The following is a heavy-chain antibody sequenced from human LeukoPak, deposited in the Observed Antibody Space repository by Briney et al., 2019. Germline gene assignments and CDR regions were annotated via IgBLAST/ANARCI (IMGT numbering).Heavy chain of an antibody. CDR1: GGSFSGYY. V-gene: IGHV4-34*01. CDR2: INHSGST. CDR3: ARDTSGYDLGNFDY. J-gene: IGHJ4*02. D-gene: IGHD5-12*01. Sequence: PSETLSLTCAVYGGSFSGYYWSWIRQPPGKGLEWIGEINHSGSTNYNPSLKSRVTISVDTSKNQFSLKLSSVTAADTAVYYCARDTSGYDLGNFDYWGQGTLVTVSS.